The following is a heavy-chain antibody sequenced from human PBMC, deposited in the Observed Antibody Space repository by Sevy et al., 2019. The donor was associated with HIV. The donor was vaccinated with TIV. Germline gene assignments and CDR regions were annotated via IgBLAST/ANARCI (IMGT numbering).Heavy chain of an antibody. J-gene: IGHJ4*02. D-gene: IGHD3-10*01. CDR1: GFSISSDYY. V-gene: IGHV4-38-2*02. CDR2: IYDGGST. CDR3: ARDYSSSRSYYEFVY. Sequence: SESLSLTCTVSGFSISSDYYWGWIRQPPGKGLEWIGSIYDGGSTYYNPSLKSRVTISIDTSKNQFSLKLSSVTAADSAVYYCARDYSSSRSYYEFVYWGQGTPVTVSS.